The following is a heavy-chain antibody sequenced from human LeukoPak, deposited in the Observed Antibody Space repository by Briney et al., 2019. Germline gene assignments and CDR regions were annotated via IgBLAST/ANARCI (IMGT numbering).Heavy chain of an antibody. D-gene: IGHD6-19*01. CDR3: TQDVSNGYRSVNFDY. V-gene: IGHV3-30*18. J-gene: IGHJ4*02. CDR1: GFTFSNYG. CDR2: ISYDETNK. Sequence: SLRLSCVASGFTFSNYGMHWVRQAPGKGLEWVAVISYDETNKYYTESVKGRFTISRDQSKNTLYLQMNSLRVEDTAVYYCTQDVSNGYRSVNFDYWGQGILVTVSS.